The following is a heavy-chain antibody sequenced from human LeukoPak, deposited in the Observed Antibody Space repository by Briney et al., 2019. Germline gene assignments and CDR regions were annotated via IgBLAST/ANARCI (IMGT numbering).Heavy chain of an antibody. D-gene: IGHD6-19*01. Sequence: GGSLRLSCAASGFTFSNYAMHWVRQAPGKGLEWVAVISYVGTNKYYADSVKGRFTISRDNSKNTLYLQMNSLRAEDTAVYYCAKGQSSGWFDYWGQGTLVTVSS. CDR3: AKGQSSGWFDY. V-gene: IGHV3-30-3*01. J-gene: IGHJ4*02. CDR1: GFTFSNYA. CDR2: ISYVGTNK.